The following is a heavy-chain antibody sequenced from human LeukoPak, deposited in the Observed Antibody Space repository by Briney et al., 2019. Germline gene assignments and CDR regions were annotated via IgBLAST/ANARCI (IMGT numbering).Heavy chain of an antibody. CDR2: IKQDGSEK. J-gene: IGHJ4*02. V-gene: IGHV3-7*05. CDR1: GFTFSTYW. Sequence: GGSLRLSCAASGFTFSTYWMNWVRQAPGKGLEWVANIKQDGSEKFYVDSVKGRFTISRDISKNTLYLQMNSLRAEDTAVYYCAKRRDYFDYWGQGTLVTVSS. CDR3: AKRRDYFDY.